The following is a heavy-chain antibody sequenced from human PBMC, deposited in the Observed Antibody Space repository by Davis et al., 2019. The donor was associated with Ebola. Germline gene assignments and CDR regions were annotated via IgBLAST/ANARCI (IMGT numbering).Heavy chain of an antibody. CDR2: IRSDGINT. D-gene: IGHD1-26*01. Sequence: PGGSLRLSCAASGFTFSSYGMHWVRQAPGKGLECVSAIRSDGINTYYADSVKGRFTISRDNSKNILYLQMSSLRAEDTAVYYCVKGIVGTAKVYWGQGTLVTVSS. CDR1: GFTFSSYG. J-gene: IGHJ4*02. CDR3: VKGIVGTAKVY. V-gene: IGHV3-64D*08.